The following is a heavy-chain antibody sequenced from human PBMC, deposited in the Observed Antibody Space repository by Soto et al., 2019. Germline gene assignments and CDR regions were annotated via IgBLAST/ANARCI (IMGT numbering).Heavy chain of an antibody. CDR3: AKGPTIFGVIIVAEYYYGMDV. J-gene: IGHJ6*02. CDR2: ISGSGGSP. CDR1: GFIFSTSA. Sequence: EVQLLESGGNLVQPGGSLRLSCVASGFIFSTSAMSWVRQAPGKGREWVSAISGSGGSPYYADSVKGRFTISRDNSKNTVYLEMNSLRAEDTAVYYCAKGPTIFGVIIVAEYYYGMDVWGQGTTVTVSS. D-gene: IGHD3-3*01. V-gene: IGHV3-23*01.